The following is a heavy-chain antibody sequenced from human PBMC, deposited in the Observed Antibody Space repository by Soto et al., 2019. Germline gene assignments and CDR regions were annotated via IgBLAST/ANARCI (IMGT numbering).Heavy chain of an antibody. CDR3: ARDLAGGDH. D-gene: IGHD3-3*02. CDR1: GYTFTHYY. J-gene: IGHJ4*02. V-gene: IGHV1-46*01. CDR2: INPDSGST. Sequence: QVQLVQSGAEVKKPGASVKLSCRTSGYTFTHYYIHWVRQAPGQGLEWLGIINPDSGSTNYAQDFQSRVTFTMDTSTTTVYMNLSGLRADDSAIFYCARDLAGGDHWGQGTLVTVSS.